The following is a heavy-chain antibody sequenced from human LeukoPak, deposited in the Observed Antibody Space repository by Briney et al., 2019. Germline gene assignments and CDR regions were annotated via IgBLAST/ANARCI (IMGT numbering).Heavy chain of an antibody. CDR1: GFTLSSYS. V-gene: IGHV3-21*01. CDR3: ARDQSPESITIFGVVIIGFDY. CDR2: ISSSTSYI. J-gene: IGHJ4*02. D-gene: IGHD3-3*01. Sequence: GGSLRLSCAASGFTLSSYSMKWVRQAQGKGQEWVSSISSSTSYIYYADSVKGRFTISRDNAKNSLYLQMNSLRAEDTAVYYCARDQSPESITIFGVVIIGFDYWGQGTLVTVSS.